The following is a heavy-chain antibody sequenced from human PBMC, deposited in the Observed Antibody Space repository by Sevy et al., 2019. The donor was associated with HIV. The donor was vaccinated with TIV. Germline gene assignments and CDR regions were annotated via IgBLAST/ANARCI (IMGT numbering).Heavy chain of an antibody. D-gene: IGHD1-26*01. CDR3: ARDRGRYHIDY. CDR1: GFTFSDHY. J-gene: IGHJ4*02. Sequence: GGCLRLSCVASGFTFSDHYIDWVRQAPGKGLEWIGRCRDKANSYTTEYAASVKGRFTLSRDDSRNSVYLQMNSLTTEDTAVYYCARDRGRYHIDYWGQGTLVTVSS. CDR2: CRDKANSYTT. V-gene: IGHV3-72*01.